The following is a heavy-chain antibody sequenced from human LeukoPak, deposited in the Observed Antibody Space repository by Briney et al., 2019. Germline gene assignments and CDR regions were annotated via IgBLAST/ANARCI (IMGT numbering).Heavy chain of an antibody. CDR2: IKSKTYGGTT. CDR1: GFIFTYDW. J-gene: IGHJ3*01. V-gene: IGHV3-15*01. Sequence: PGGSLRLSCAASGFIFTYDWMSWVRQAPGKGLEWVGRIKSKTYGGTTDSAAFVKGRFTMSRDDSRNTVYLQMSSLETEDTAVYYCARDQYCASSSCPGAFDLWGQGTVVTVSS. CDR3: ARDQYCASSSCPGAFDL. D-gene: IGHD2-2*01.